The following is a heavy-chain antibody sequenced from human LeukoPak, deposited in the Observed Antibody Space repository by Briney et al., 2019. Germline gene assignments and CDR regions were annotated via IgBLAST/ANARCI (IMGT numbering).Heavy chain of an antibody. V-gene: IGHV3-23*01. Sequence: GGSLRLSCAASGFTFSSYAMSWVRQAPGKGLEWVSAISGSGGSTYYADSVKGRFTISRDNSKNTLYLQMNSLRAEDTAVYYCANTVPYYDSSGYYFSYFGYWGQGTLVTVSS. CDR3: ANTVPYYDSSGYYFSYFGY. J-gene: IGHJ4*02. CDR1: GFTFSSYA. D-gene: IGHD3-22*01. CDR2: ISGSGGST.